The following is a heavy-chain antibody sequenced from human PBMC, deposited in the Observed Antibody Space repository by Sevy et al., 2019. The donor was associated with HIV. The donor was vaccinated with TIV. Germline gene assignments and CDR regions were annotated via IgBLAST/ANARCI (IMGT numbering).Heavy chain of an antibody. D-gene: IGHD3-10*01. CDR3: AKEFYRGSYLED. CDR2: ISGSGGGK. V-gene: IGHV3-23*01. J-gene: IGHJ4*02. CDR1: GFTFSSFA. Sequence: GGSLRLSCAASGFTFSSFAISWVRQAPGKGLEWVSDISGSGGGKKYADSVKGRFTVSRDNAQYTVFLQMNNLRGEDTGLYYCAKEFYRGSYLEDWGQGTLVTVSS.